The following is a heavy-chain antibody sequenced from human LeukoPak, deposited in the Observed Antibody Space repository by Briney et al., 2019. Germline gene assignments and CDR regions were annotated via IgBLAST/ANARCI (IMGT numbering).Heavy chain of an antibody. Sequence: GALVKVSCKASGYTFTGYYMHWVRQAPGQGLEWMGWINPNSGGTNYAQKFQGRVTMTRDTSISTAYMELSRLRSDDTAVYYCARGAYYYYYYMDVWGKGTTVTVSS. V-gene: IGHV1-2*02. CDR1: GYTFTGYY. J-gene: IGHJ6*03. CDR2: INPNSGGT. CDR3: ARGAYYYYYYMDV.